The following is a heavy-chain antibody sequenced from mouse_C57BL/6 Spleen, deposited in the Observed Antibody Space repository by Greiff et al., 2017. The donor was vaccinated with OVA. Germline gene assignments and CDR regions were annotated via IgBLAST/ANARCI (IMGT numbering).Heavy chain of an antibody. CDR2: IYPGDGDT. V-gene: IGHV1-80*01. CDR1: GYAFSSYW. CDR3: ARKGGYDGYDFEY. J-gene: IGHJ2*01. D-gene: IGHD2-3*01. Sequence: LQESGAELVKPGASVKISCKASGYAFSSYWMNWVKQRPGKGLEWIGQIYPGDGDTNYNGKFKGKATLTADKSSSTAYMQLSSLTSEDSAVYFSARKGGYDGYDFEYWGQGTTLTVSS.